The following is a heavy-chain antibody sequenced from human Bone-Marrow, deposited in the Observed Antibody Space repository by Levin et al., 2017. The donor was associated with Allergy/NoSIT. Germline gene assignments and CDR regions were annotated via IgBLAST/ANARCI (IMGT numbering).Heavy chain of an antibody. J-gene: IGHJ3*02. CDR3: ARQKLRWTTAFDI. CDR1: GFTFSSYW. CDR2: IKQDGREK. Sequence: AGGSLRLSCAASGFTFSSYWMSWVRQAPGKGLEWVANIKQDGREKYYVDSVKGRFTISRDNAKNSLYLQMNSLRAEDPAVYYCARQKLRWTTAFDIWGQGTMVTVSS. D-gene: IGHD4-23*01. V-gene: IGHV3-7*01.